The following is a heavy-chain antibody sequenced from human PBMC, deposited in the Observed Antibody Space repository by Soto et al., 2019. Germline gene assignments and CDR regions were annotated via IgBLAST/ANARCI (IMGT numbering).Heavy chain of an antibody. CDR2: IGTSGTT. CDR3: ARGPRGYVYYHGMDV. CDR1: GGSISSYY. V-gene: IGHV4-4*07. Sequence: KTSETLSLTCTVSGGSISSYYVSWIRQSAGKGLEWIGRIGTSGTTNYNPSLKSRVTMSVDASKNHFSLNLSSVTAADTAVYYCARGPRGYVYYHGMDVWGQGTTVTVSS. J-gene: IGHJ6*02. D-gene: IGHD3-10*01.